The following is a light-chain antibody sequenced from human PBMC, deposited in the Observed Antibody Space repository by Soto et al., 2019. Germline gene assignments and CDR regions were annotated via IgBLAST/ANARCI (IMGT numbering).Light chain of an antibody. CDR2: GAS. J-gene: IGKJ4*01. CDR3: QHYGSSVLT. CDR1: QSVSSSY. Sequence: EIVLTQSPGTLSLSPGERATLSCRASQSVSSSYLAWYQQKPGQAPRLLIYGASSRATVIPDRFSGTGSGTDFTLTISRLEPEDFAVYYCQHYGSSVLTFGGGTKVEIK. V-gene: IGKV3-20*01.